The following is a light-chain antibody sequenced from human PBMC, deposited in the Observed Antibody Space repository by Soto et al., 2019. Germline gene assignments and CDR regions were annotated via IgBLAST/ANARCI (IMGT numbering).Light chain of an antibody. J-gene: IGKJ1*01. CDR3: QQRKT. Sequence: DIQMTQSPSSLSASVGDRVTITCRASQSISSYLNWYQQKPGKAPKLLIYAASFLQSGVPSRFTGSGSGTDFTLTISSLQTEDFATYYCQQRKTFGQGIKVEIK. V-gene: IGKV1-39*01. CDR1: QSISSY. CDR2: AAS.